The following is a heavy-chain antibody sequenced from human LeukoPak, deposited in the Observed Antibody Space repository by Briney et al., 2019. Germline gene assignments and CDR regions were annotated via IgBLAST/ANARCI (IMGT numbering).Heavy chain of an antibody. CDR1: GGSISSYY. CDR2: IYRSDST. Sequence: SETLSLTCTVSGGSISSYYWSWIRQPPGKGLEWIVSIYRSDSTYYNPSLRSRVTISLHASKNQFSLRLTSVTAADTAMYYCAMFSSGWSYFDYWGQGTLVIVSS. V-gene: IGHV4-59*04. CDR3: AMFSSGWSYFDY. D-gene: IGHD6-19*01. J-gene: IGHJ4*02.